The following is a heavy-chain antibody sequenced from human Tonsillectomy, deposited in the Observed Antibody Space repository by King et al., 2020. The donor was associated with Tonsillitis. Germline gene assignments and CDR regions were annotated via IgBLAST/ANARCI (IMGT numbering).Heavy chain of an antibody. Sequence: VQLVQSGAEVKKPGESLKISCKGSGYSFSNYWIGWVRQMPGKGLEWMGIIYPGDSDTRYSPSFQGQVTISADKAISTAYLQWNSLKASDTAIYYCARQGKVRGANRGGFAPWGQGTLVTVTS. V-gene: IGHV5-51*01. CDR2: IYPGDSDT. CDR3: ARQGKVRGANRGGFAP. J-gene: IGHJ5*02. D-gene: IGHD3-10*01. CDR1: GYSFSNYW.